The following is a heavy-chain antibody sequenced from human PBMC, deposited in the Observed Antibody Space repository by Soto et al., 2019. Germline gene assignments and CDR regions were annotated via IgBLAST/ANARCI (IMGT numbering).Heavy chain of an antibody. J-gene: IGHJ4*02. CDR3: ARAFDDRRGYYGRLGY. CDR1: GGSISSGDYY. CDR2: IFYTGST. D-gene: IGHD3-22*01. Sequence: SSETLSLTCTVSGGSISSGDYYWSWIRQPPGKGLEWIGYIFYTGSTYYNPSLKSRLTMSVDTSKNQLSLKLTSVTAADTAVYYWARAFDDRRGYYGRLGYWGRGALVTVSS. V-gene: IGHV4-30-4*01.